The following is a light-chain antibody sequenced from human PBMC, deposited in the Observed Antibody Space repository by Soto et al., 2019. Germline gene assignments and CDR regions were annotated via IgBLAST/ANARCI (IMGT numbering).Light chain of an antibody. CDR1: QSISSY. CDR3: QQSYSTQLT. J-gene: IGKJ4*01. Sequence: DIQMTQSPSSLSASVGDRVTITCRASQSISSYLNWYQQKPGKAPKLLIYAASSLQSGVTSRFSGSGSGTDFTLTISSLPPEDFATYYCQQSYSTQLTFGGGTKVEIK. V-gene: IGKV1-39*01. CDR2: AAS.